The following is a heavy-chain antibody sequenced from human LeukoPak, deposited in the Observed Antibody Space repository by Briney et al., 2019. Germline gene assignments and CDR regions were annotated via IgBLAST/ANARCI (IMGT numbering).Heavy chain of an antibody. CDR2: FSGSGGTT. Sequence: GGSLRLSCAASGFTFSSYGMHWVRQAPGRGLEWVSGFSGSGGTTYYADSVKGRFTISRDNSKNTLYLQMNSLRAEDTAVYYCANGNRCTSPNCLGYYYFYMDVWGKGTTVTVSS. CDR1: GFTFSSYG. D-gene: IGHD2-8*01. J-gene: IGHJ6*03. CDR3: ANGNRCTSPNCLGYYYFYMDV. V-gene: IGHV3-23*01.